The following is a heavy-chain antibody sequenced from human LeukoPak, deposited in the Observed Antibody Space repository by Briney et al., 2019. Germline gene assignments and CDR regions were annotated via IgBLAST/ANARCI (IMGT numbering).Heavy chain of an antibody. D-gene: IGHD3-3*01. Sequence: ASVKVSCKASGYTFTSYYMHWVRQAPGQGLEWMGIINPSGGSTSYAQKFQGRVTITRDTSASTAYMELSSLRSEDMAVYYCARDPYYDFWSGYYTHDPYYYYMDVWGKGTTVTVSS. J-gene: IGHJ6*03. CDR1: GYTFTSYY. CDR3: ARDPYYDFWSGYYTHDPYYYYMDV. CDR2: INPSGGST. V-gene: IGHV1-46*01.